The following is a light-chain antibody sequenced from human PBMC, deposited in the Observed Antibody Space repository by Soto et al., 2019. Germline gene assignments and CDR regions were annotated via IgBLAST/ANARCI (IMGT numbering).Light chain of an antibody. CDR3: QQRSNWPPGST. J-gene: IGKJ3*01. CDR1: QSVSTY. V-gene: IGKV3-11*01. Sequence: EIVLTQSPATLSLSPGERATLSCRASQSVSTYLAWYQQKPGQAPRLLIYDASNRATGIPARFSGSGSGTDFTLTTSSLEPEDFAGYYCQQRSNWPPGSTFGPGTKVDIK. CDR2: DAS.